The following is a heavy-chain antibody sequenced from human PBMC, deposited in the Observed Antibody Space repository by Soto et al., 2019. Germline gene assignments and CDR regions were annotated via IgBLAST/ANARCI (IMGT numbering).Heavy chain of an antibody. CDR3: IKASTVTGGGGYR. CDR1: GFAFSSYW. Sequence: EVQLVESGGGLVQPGGSLRLSCAASGFAFSSYWMQWVRQAPGKGPVWVSRISSDGRNTTYADFVKGRFTISRDNAENTLHLQMTSLTDADTAVYYCIKASTVTGGGGYRWGQGTLVTVSS. J-gene: IGHJ5*02. CDR2: ISSDGRNT. D-gene: IGHD6-19*01. V-gene: IGHV3-74*01.